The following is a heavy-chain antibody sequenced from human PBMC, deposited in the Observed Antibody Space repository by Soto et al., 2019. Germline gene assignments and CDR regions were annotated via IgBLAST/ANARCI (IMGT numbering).Heavy chain of an antibody. J-gene: IGHJ6*02. Sequence: GASVKVSCKASGGTFSSYAISWVRQAPGQGLEWMGGIIPNNGTANYAQKFQGRVTITADTSTSTAYMELSSLRSEDTAVYYCATGAGVAAPAYYYYGMDVWGQGTTVTVSS. CDR1: GGTFSSYA. V-gene: IGHV1-69*06. CDR3: ATGAGVAAPAYYYYGMDV. D-gene: IGHD6-13*01. CDR2: IIPNNGTA.